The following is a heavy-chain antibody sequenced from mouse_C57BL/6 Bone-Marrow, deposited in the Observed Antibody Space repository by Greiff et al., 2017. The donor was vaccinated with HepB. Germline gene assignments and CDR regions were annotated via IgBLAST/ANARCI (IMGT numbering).Heavy chain of an antibody. V-gene: IGHV1-76*01. Sequence: VQLQQSGAELVRPGASVKLSCKASGYTFTDYYINWVKQRPGQGLEWIARIYPGSGNTYYNEKFKGKATLTAEKSSSTAYMQLSSLTSEDSAVYFCARESYYYGSSYDVWGTGTTVTVSS. CDR2: IYPGSGNT. CDR1: GYTFTDYY. J-gene: IGHJ1*03. D-gene: IGHD1-1*01. CDR3: ARESYYYGSSYDV.